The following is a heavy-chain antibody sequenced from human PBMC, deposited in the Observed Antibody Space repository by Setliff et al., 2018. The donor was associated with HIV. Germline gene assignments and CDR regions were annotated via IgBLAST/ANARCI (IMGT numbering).Heavy chain of an antibody. CDR1: GGTFSGYA. Sequence: SVKVSCKASGGTFSGYATNWVRQAPGQGLEWLGNIIPNVGVVYYAQRFQGRVTMTTVQSTSTAYLELSSLRSDDTAVYYCATDPGYSSTWYSESFQHWGQGTLVTVSS. CDR3: ATDPGYSSTWYSESFQH. J-gene: IGHJ1*01. D-gene: IGHD6-13*01. CDR2: IIPNVGVV. V-gene: IGHV1-69*04.